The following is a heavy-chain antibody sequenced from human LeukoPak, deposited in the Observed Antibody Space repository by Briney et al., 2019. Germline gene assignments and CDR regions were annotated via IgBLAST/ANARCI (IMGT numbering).Heavy chain of an antibody. CDR3: AKNPSLYCSGGSCFGAFDI. Sequence: GGSLRRSCAASGFTFSSYAMSWVRQAPGKGLEWVSAISGSGGSTYHADSVKGRFTISRDNSKNTLYLQMNSLRAEDTAVYYCAKNPSLYCSGGSCFGAFDIWGQGTMVTVSS. CDR2: ISGSGGST. CDR1: GFTFSSYA. V-gene: IGHV3-23*01. J-gene: IGHJ3*02. D-gene: IGHD2-15*01.